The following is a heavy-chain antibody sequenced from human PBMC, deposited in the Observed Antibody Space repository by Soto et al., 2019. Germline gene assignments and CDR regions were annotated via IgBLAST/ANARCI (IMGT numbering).Heavy chain of an antibody. Sequence: SETLSLTCTVSGGSGSSGSFYWTWIRQPPGKALEWIGRIYTSGSTNYNPSLKSRVTMSVDTSKNQFSLKLSSVTAADTAVYYCARDRGSSSSKGYFDYWGQGTLVTVSS. V-gene: IGHV4-61*02. CDR1: GGSGSSGSFY. CDR2: IYTSGST. D-gene: IGHD6-6*01. CDR3: ARDRGSSSSKGYFDY. J-gene: IGHJ4*02.